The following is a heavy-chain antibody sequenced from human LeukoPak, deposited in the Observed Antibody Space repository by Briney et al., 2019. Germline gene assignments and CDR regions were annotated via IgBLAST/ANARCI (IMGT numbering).Heavy chain of an antibody. D-gene: IGHD2-2*01. CDR2: IYYSGST. J-gene: IGHJ5*02. V-gene: IGHV4-30-4*01. CDR3: ARVVVVPAANNWFDP. Sequence: SQTLSLTCTVSGGSISSGDYYWSWIRQPPGKGLEWIGYIYYSGSTYYNPSLKSRVTISVDTSKNQFSLKLSSVTAADTAVYYCARVVVVPAANNWFDPRGQGTLVTVSS. CDR1: GGSISSGDYY.